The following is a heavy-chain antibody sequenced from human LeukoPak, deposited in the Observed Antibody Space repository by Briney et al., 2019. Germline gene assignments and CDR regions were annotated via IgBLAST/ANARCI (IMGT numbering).Heavy chain of an antibody. D-gene: IGHD4-17*01. J-gene: IGHJ5*02. CDR1: GFTFSSYW. Sequence: PGGSLRLSCAASGFTFSSYWMSWVRQAPGKGLEWVASIKQDGSEKYYVDSVKGRFTISRDNAKNSLYLQMNSLRAEDTAVYYCARDTVLPGPYNWFDPWGQGTLVTVSS. CDR2: IKQDGSEK. CDR3: ARDTVLPGPYNWFDP. V-gene: IGHV3-7*01.